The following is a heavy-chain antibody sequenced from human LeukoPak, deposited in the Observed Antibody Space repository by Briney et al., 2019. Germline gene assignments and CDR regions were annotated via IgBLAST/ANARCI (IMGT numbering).Heavy chain of an antibody. CDR1: GFTFSIYG. CDR3: AGPSTESPGGY. J-gene: IGHJ4*02. D-gene: IGHD2-8*02. CDR2: ISYDGSNK. Sequence: PGRPLRLSCAASGFTFSIYGTHWVRQAPGKGLEWVAVISYDGSNKYYADSVKGRFTISRDNSKNTLYLQMNSLRAEDTAVYYCAGPSTESPGGYWGQGTLVTVSS. V-gene: IGHV3-30*03.